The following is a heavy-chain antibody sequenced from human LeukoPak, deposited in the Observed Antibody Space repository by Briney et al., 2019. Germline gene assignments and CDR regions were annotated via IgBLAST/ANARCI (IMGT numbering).Heavy chain of an antibody. V-gene: IGHV3-7*01. D-gene: IGHD3-22*01. CDR3: ANGGTYSSGP. Sequence: GGSLRLSCAASGFTFSNSWMSWVRQAPGKGLEWVATMKPDGSAQYYVDSVKGRFTISRDNAKNSLFLQINSLRAEDTAVYYCANGGTYSSGPWGQGTLVTVSS. CDR1: GFTFSNSW. CDR2: MKPDGSAQ. J-gene: IGHJ5*02.